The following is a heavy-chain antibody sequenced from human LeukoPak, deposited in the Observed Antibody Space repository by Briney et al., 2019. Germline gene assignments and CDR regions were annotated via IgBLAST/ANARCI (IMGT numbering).Heavy chain of an antibody. CDR2: INQSGST. D-gene: IGHD3-10*01. CDR3: ARAHYYGSGSYYMIAY. V-gene: IGHV4-34*01. Sequence: SETLSLTCAVYGGSFSGYYRSWIRQPPGKGLEWIGEINQSGSTNYNPSLKSRVTISVDTSKNQFSLRLNSVTAADTAVYYCARAHYYGSGSYYMIAYWGQGTLVTVSS. J-gene: IGHJ4*02. CDR1: GGSFSGYY.